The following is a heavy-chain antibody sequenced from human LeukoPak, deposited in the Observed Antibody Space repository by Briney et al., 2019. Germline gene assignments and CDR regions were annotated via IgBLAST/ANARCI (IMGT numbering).Heavy chain of an antibody. CDR1: GYSFMYYG. V-gene: IGHV1-18*01. Sequence: ASVKVSCKASGYSFMYYGISWVRQAPGQGLEWMGWISAYNGNTNYAQKLQGRVTMTTDTSTSTAYMELRSLRSEDTAVYYCARDNDFDYWGQGTLVTVSS. D-gene: IGHD2-8*01. CDR2: ISAYNGNT. J-gene: IGHJ4*02. CDR3: ARDNDFDY.